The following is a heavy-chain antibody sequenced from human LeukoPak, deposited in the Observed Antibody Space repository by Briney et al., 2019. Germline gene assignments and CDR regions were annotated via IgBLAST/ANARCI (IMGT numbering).Heavy chain of an antibody. J-gene: IGHJ4*02. CDR1: GFTFSSYA. V-gene: IGHV3-23*01. CDR3: AKDRWDSSGRKSDFDY. CDR2: ISGSGGST. D-gene: IGHD6-19*01. Sequence: GGSLRLSCAASGFTFSSYAMSWVRQAPGKGLEWVSAISGSGGSTYYADSVKGRFTISRDNSKNTLSLQMNSLRAEDTAVYYCAKDRWDSSGRKSDFDYWGQGTLVTVSS.